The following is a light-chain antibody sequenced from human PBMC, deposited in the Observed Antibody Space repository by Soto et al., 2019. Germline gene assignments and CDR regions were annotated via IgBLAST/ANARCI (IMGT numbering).Light chain of an antibody. V-gene: IGKV3-11*01. J-gene: IGKJ5*01. Sequence: EVVFTQSPVTLSLSPGERATLSFMASQSFRGLLAWYQQKPGQAPRLLIYDAYNRATGIPPRFSGSGSGTDFTLTISSLEPEDSAVYYCQQRHMWPITFGQGTRLEIK. CDR2: DAY. CDR3: QQRHMWPIT. CDR1: QSFRGL.